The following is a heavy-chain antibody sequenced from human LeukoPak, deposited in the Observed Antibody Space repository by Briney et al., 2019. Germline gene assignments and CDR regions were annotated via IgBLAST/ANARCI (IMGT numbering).Heavy chain of an antibody. J-gene: IGHJ4*02. D-gene: IGHD3-10*01. Sequence: PSETLSLTCTVSGGSISSSSYYWGWIRQPPGKGLEWIGSIYYSGSTYYNPSLKSRVTISVDTSKNQFSLKLSSVTAADTAVYYCARDFVTSGSGSYKVLTTSTQFDYWGQGTLVTVSS. V-gene: IGHV4-39*07. CDR3: ARDFVTSGSGSYKVLTTSTQFDY. CDR1: GGSISSSSYY. CDR2: IYYSGST.